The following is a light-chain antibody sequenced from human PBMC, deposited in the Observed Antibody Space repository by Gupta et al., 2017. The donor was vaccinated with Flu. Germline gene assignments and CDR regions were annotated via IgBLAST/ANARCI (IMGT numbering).Light chain of an antibody. J-gene: IGKJ4*01. V-gene: IGKV3-11*01. CDR1: QSVRDY. CDR2: DAS. Sequence: EIVLTQSPAVLSLPAGERATLSCRASQSVRDYLAWYHQRPGQSPRLLIYDASNRATDVPARFNASGSETDFTLTISGLEPEDSGIYYCQQRNNCPLTFGGGTKVELK. CDR3: QQRNNCPLT.